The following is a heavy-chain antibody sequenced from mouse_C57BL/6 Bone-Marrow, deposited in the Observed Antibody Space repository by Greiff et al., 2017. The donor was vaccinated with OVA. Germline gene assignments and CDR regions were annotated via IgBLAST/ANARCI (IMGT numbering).Heavy chain of an antibody. D-gene: IGHD2-3*01. V-gene: IGHV3-6*01. CDR2: ISYDGSN. CDR3: ARRRWLPHFDY. CDR1: GYSITSGYY. Sequence: EVQLQESGPGLVKPSQSLSLTCSVTGYSITSGYYWNWIRQFPGNKLEWMGYISYDGSNNYNPSLKNRISITRDTSKNQFFLKLNSVTTEDTATYYCARRRWLPHFDYWGQGTTLTVSS. J-gene: IGHJ2*01.